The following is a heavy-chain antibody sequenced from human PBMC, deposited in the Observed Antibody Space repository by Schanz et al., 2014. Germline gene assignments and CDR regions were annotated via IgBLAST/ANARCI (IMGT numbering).Heavy chain of an antibody. CDR2: ISGSGGNT. J-gene: IGHJ4*02. CDR1: GFTFSSYA. V-gene: IGHV3-23*01. D-gene: IGHD3-10*02. Sequence: DVQLLESGGGLVQPGGSLRLSCAAPGFTFSSYAMSWVRQAPGKGLEWVSAISGSGGNTYYADAVRGRFTISRDNSKTTVYLQMNSLRPEDTAIYYCAKNQYDDVDLSSFYFDFWGQGTLVTVSS. CDR3: AKNQYDDVDLSSFYFDF.